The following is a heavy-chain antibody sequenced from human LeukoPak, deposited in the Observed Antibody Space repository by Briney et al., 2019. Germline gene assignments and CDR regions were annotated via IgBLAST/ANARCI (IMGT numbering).Heavy chain of an antibody. CDR2: ISYDGSNK. D-gene: IGHD3-22*01. V-gene: IGHV3-30-3*01. CDR3: ARTRQVVYDAFDI. CDR1: GFTFSSYA. Sequence: GGSLRLSCAASGFTFSSYAMHWVRQAPGKGLEWVAVISYDGSNKYYADSVKGRFTISRDNSKNTLYLQMNSLRAEDTAVYYCARTRQVVYDAFDIWGQGTMVTVSS. J-gene: IGHJ3*02.